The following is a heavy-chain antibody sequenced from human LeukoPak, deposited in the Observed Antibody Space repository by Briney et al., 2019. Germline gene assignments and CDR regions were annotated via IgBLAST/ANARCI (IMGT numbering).Heavy chain of an antibody. Sequence: KPSETLSLTCTVSGGSISSYYWSWIRQPPGKGLEWIGYIYYSGSTNYNPSLKSRVTISVDTSKNHFSLKLSSVTAADTAVYYCARHTGSGWHFDYGGQGTLVTVSS. CDR3: ARHTGSGWHFDY. CDR2: IYYSGST. V-gene: IGHV4-59*08. J-gene: IGHJ4*02. D-gene: IGHD6-19*01. CDR1: GGSISSYY.